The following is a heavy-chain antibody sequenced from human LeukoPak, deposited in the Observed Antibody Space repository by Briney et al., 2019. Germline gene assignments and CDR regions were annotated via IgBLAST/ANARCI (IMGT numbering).Heavy chain of an antibody. CDR3: AKGQYSNSINWFDP. D-gene: IGHD4-11*01. J-gene: IGHJ5*02. V-gene: IGHV3-23*01. CDR1: GFTFSSYA. Sequence: PGGSLRLSCAASGFTFSSYAMTWVRLAPGKGLEWVSSISGSGGSTYNADSVKGRFTISRDNSKNTLFLQMNSLRAEDTAVYYCAKGQYSNSINWFDPWGQGTLVTVSS. CDR2: ISGSGGST.